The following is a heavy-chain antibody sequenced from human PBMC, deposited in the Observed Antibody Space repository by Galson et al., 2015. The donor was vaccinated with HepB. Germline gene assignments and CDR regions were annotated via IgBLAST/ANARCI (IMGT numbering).Heavy chain of an antibody. Sequence: SLRLSCAASGFNFRSYWMSWVRQAPGKGLEWVTMIKEDGIERYYVDSVRGRFTISRDNAKDELYLQMNSLRAEDTAVYYCARGGGDVWGQGTMVTVSS. J-gene: IGHJ3*01. D-gene: IGHD3-16*01. CDR3: ARGGGDV. CDR1: GFNFRSYW. CDR2: IKEDGIER. V-gene: IGHV3-7*03.